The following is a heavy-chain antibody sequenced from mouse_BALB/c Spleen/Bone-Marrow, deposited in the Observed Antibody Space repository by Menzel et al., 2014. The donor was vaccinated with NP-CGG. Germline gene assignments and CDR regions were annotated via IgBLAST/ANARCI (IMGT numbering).Heavy chain of an antibody. CDR2: IYYSGTI. D-gene: IGHD2-4*01. CDR1: GISITTGNYR. J-gene: IGHJ4*01. CDR3: ARDGGLRGYAMDY. V-gene: IGHV3-5*02. Sequence: EVKVEESGPGLVKPSQTVSLTYTVTGISITTGNYRWSWIRQFPGNKLEWIGYIYYSGTITYNPSLTSRTTITRDTSKNQFFLEMNSLTAEDTATYYCARDGGLRGYAMDYWGQGTSVTVSS.